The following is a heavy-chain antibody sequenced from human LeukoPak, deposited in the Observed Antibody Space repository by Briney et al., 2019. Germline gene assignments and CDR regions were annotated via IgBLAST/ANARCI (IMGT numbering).Heavy chain of an antibody. CDR3: AKDWVSGPLSRDILTGYYGLGDY. CDR2: ISYDGSNK. J-gene: IGHJ4*02. D-gene: IGHD3-9*01. Sequence: GGSLRLSCAASGFTFSSYGMHWVRQAPGKGLEWVAVISYDGSNKYYADSVKGRFTISRDNSKNTLYLQMNSLRAEDTAVYYCAKDWVSGPLSRDILTGYYGLGDYWGRGTLVTVSS. V-gene: IGHV3-30*18. CDR1: GFTFSSYG.